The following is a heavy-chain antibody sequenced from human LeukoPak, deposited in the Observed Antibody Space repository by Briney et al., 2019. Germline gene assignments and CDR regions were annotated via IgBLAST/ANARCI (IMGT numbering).Heavy chain of an antibody. Sequence: PGRSLRLSCAASGFTFSSYAMHWVRQAPGKGLEWVAVISYDGSNKYYADSVKGRFTISRDNSKNTLYLQMNSLRAEDTAVYYCAKDFGRYYYGSGSYPSPFDYWGQGTLVTVSS. CDR1: GFTFSSYA. J-gene: IGHJ4*02. CDR2: ISYDGSNK. CDR3: AKDFGRYYYGSGSYPSPFDY. D-gene: IGHD3-10*01. V-gene: IGHV3-30*04.